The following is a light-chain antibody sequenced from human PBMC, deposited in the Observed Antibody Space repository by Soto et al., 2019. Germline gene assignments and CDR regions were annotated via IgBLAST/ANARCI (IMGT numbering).Light chain of an antibody. J-gene: IGKJ1*01. CDR1: QSISSW. CDR2: KAS. V-gene: IGKV1-5*03. CDR3: QQYNSYSL. Sequence: DIQMTQSPSTLSASVGDRVTITCRASQSISSWLAWYQQKPGKAPKLLIYKASSLESGVPSRFSGSGSGTEITLTISRLQPDDFATYYCQQYNSYSLFGQGTKVDIK.